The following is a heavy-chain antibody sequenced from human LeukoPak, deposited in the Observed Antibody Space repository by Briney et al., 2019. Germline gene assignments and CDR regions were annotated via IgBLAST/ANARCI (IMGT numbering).Heavy chain of an antibody. V-gene: IGHV1-3*01. CDR2: INADNSNR. D-gene: IGHD3-16*01. J-gene: IGHJ6*02. CDR1: GYTFTSYA. CDR3: ARDRTMITANYYYGMDV. Sequence: ASVKVSCEASGYTFTSYAMHWVRQAPGQRLEWMGWINADNSNRKSSQKFQGRVTITRDTSASTAYMELSSLRSEDTAVYYCARDRTMITANYYYGMDVWGQGTTVTVSS.